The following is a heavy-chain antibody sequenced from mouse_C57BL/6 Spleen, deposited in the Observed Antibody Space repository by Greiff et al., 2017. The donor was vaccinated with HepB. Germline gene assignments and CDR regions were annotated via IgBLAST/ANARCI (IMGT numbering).Heavy chain of an antibody. CDR3: ARDRDDYDEGYAMDY. J-gene: IGHJ4*01. D-gene: IGHD2-4*01. Sequence: EVQRVESGGGLVKPGGSLKLSCAASGFTFSSYAMSWVRQTPEKRLEWVATISDGGSYTYYPDNVKGRFTISRDNAKNNLYLQMSHLKSEDTAMYYCARDRDDYDEGYAMDYWGQGTSVTVSS. V-gene: IGHV5-4*01. CDR2: ISDGGSYT. CDR1: GFTFSSYA.